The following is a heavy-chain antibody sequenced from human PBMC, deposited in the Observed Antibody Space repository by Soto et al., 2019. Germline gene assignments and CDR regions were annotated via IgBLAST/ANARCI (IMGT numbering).Heavy chain of an antibody. Sequence: QVQLQESGPGLVKPSETLSLTCTVSGGSMTGYFWTWIRQAAGKGLEWIGHVYNSGNTDYNPSLASLITMAVDTSKREFSLKVKSVTAADTAVYYCARTHWVSGTEYWGQGTLVTVSS. J-gene: IGHJ4*02. CDR1: GGSMTGYF. V-gene: IGHV4-4*07. D-gene: IGHD6-19*01. CDR3: ARTHWVSGTEY. CDR2: VYNSGNT.